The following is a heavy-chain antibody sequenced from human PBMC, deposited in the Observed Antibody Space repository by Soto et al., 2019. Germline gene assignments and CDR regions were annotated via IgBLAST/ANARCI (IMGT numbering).Heavy chain of an antibody. CDR2: IWYDGSNK. CDR3: ARPTRTWNYVRGMDG. V-gene: IGHV3-33*01. J-gene: IGHJ6*02. CDR1: GFTFSSYG. D-gene: IGHD1-7*01. Sequence: QVQLVESGGGVVQPGRSLRLSCAASGFTFSSYGMHWVRQAPGKGLEWVAVIWYDGSNKYYADSVKGRFTISRDNSKNTLYLQMNSLRAEDTAVYYCARPTRTWNYVRGMDGWGQGTTVTVSS.